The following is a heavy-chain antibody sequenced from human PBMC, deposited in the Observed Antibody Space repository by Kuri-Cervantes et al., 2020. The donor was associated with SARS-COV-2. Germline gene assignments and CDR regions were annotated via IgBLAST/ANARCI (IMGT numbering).Heavy chain of an antibody. V-gene: IGHV1-3*01. CDR1: GYTFTSYA. Sequence: ASVKVSCKASGYTFTSYAMHWVRQAPGQRLEWMGWINAGNGNTKYSQKFQGRVTITRDTSASTAYMELSSLRSEDTAVYYCARDLSSSWPHNWFDPWGQGTLVTVSS. D-gene: IGHD6-13*01. CDR3: ARDLSSSWPHNWFDP. CDR2: INAGNGNT. J-gene: IGHJ5*02.